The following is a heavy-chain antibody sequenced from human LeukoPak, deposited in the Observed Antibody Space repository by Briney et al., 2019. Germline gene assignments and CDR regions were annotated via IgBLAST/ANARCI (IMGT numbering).Heavy chain of an antibody. V-gene: IGHV3-30*02. D-gene: IGHD6-13*01. CDR2: IRYDGSNK. J-gene: IGHJ4*02. Sequence: GGSLRLSCAASGFTFSSYGMHWVRQAPGKGLEWVAFIRYDGSNKYYADSVKGRFTISRDNSKNTLYLQMNSLRAEDTAVYYCAKDDGSWYEEYYFGYWGQGTLVTVSS. CDR1: GFTFSSYG. CDR3: AKDDGSWYEEYYFGY.